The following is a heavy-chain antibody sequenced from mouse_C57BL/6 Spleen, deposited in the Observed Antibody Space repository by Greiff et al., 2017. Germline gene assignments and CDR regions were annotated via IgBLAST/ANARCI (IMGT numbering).Heavy chain of an antibody. V-gene: IGHV1-42*01. CDR2: INPSTGGT. CDR1: GYSFTGYY. J-gene: IGHJ4*01. Sequence: VQLKESGPELVKPGASVKISCKASGYSFTGYYMNWVKQSPEKSLEWIGEINPSTGGTTYNQKFKAKATLTVDKSSSTAYMQLKSLTSEDSAVYYCANYDGYYAMDYWGQGTSVTVSS. CDR3: ANYDGYYAMDY. D-gene: IGHD2-4*01.